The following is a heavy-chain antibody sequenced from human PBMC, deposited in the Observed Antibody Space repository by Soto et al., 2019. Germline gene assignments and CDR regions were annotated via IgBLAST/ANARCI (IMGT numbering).Heavy chain of an antibody. Sequence: QVQLVESGGGVVQPGRSLRLSCAASGFTFSSYGMHWVRQAPGKGLEWVAVISYDGSNKYYADSVKGRFTISRDNSKNTLYLQMNSLRAEDTAVYYCAKDGLVEDIVATTSSAYWGQGTLVTVSS. J-gene: IGHJ4*02. V-gene: IGHV3-30*18. CDR2: ISYDGSNK. CDR3: AKDGLVEDIVATTSSAY. D-gene: IGHD5-12*01. CDR1: GFTFSSYG.